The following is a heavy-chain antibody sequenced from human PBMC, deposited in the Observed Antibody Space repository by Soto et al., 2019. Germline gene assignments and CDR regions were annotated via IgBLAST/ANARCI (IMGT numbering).Heavy chain of an antibody. D-gene: IGHD6-13*01. CDR1: GYRFTRYW. Sequence: DSLKISCKGSGYRFTRYWIGWVRQMPGKGLEWMGIIYPGDSDTRYSPSFQGQVTISADKSISTAYLQWSSLKASDTAMYYCERVGSSWYSGMDGWGQGTKVTVSS. V-gene: IGHV5-51*01. CDR3: ERVGSSWYSGMDG. J-gene: IGHJ6*02. CDR2: IYPGDSDT.